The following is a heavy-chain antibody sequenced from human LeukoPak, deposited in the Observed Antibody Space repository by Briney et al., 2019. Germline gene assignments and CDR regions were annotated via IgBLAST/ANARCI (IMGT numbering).Heavy chain of an antibody. Sequence: ASVKVSCKACGYTFTGYYMHWVRQAPGQGLEWMGWINPNSGGTNYAQKFQGRVTMTRDTSISTAYMELSRLRSDDTAVYYCARIFSGFGELLEGWSDCDYWGRGTLVTVSS. CDR3: ARIFSGFGELLEGWSDCDY. CDR2: INPNSGGT. V-gene: IGHV1-2*02. J-gene: IGHJ4*02. CDR1: GYTFTGYY. D-gene: IGHD3-10*01.